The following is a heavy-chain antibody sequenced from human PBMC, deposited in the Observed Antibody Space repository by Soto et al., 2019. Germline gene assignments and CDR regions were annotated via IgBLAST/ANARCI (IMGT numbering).Heavy chain of an antibody. CDR1: GGTFSSYA. CDR2: IIPIFGTA. J-gene: IGHJ6*02. CDR3: ARGYYYESSGYPYGLMDV. V-gene: IGHV1-69*13. Sequence: SVKVSCKASGGTFSSYAISWVRQAPGQGLEWMGGIIPIFGTANYAQKFQGRVTITADESTSTAYMELSSLRSEDTAVYYCARGYYYESSGYPYGLMDVWGQGTTVTVSS. D-gene: IGHD3-22*01.